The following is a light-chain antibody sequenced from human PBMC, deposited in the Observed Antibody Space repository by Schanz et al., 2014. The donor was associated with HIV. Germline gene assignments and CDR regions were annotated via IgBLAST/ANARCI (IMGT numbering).Light chain of an antibody. CDR2: GAS. CDR3: QQYGSSPPWT. J-gene: IGKJ1*01. V-gene: IGKV3-20*01. CDR1: QSVSSSN. Sequence: EIVLTQSPGTLSLSPGGRATLSCRASQSVSSSNLAWYQQKPGQAPRLLIYGASTRATGIPDRFSGSGSGTDFTLTINRLEPEDFAVFYCQQYGSSPPWTFGQGTKVEIK.